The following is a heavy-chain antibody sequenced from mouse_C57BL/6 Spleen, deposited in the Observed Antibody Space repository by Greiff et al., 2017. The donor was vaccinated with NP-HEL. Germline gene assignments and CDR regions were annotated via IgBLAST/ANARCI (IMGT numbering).Heavy chain of an antibody. Sequence: QVQLQQPGAELVKPGASVKLSCKASGYTFTSYWMQWVKQRPGQGLEWIGEIDPSDSYTNYTQKFKGKATLTVDTSSSTAYMQLSSLTSEDAAVYYGARSRDLLRYVDYWGQGTTLTGSS. CDR1: GYTFTSYW. J-gene: IGHJ2*01. CDR2: IDPSDSYT. CDR3: ARSRDLLRYVDY. V-gene: IGHV1-50*01. D-gene: IGHD2-1*01.